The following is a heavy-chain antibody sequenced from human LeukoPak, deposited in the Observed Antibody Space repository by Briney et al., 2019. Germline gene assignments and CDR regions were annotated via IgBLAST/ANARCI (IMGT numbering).Heavy chain of an antibody. CDR3: ARLITGTTTAFDI. CDR2: IYTSGST. Sequence: SETLSLTCAVYGGSFSGYYWSWIRQPAGKGLEWIGRIYTSGSTHYNPSLKSRVTMSVDTSKNQFSLKLSSVTAADTAVYYCARLITGTTTAFDIWGQGTMVTVSS. J-gene: IGHJ3*02. CDR1: GGSFSGYY. D-gene: IGHD1-7*01. V-gene: IGHV4-59*10.